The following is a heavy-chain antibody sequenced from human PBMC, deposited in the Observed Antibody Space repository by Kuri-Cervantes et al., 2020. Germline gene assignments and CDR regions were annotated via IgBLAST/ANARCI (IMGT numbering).Heavy chain of an antibody. D-gene: IGHD3-10*01. Sequence: SVKVSCKASGGTLSSYAISWVRQAPGQGLEWMGGIIPIFGTANYAQKFQGRVTITADESTSTAYMELSSLRSEDTAVYYRARGYYGSGSLRVYYYYGMDVWGQGTTVTVSS. J-gene: IGHJ6*02. CDR3: ARGYYGSGSLRVYYYYGMDV. CDR1: GGTLSSYA. V-gene: IGHV1-69*13. CDR2: IIPIFGTA.